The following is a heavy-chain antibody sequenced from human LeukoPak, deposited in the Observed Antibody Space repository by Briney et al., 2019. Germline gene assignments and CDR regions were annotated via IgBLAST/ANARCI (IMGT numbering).Heavy chain of an antibody. CDR1: GGSISSSIYY. V-gene: IGHV4-39*07. J-gene: IGHJ6*02. Sequence: PSDTLSLTCTVSGGSISSSIYYWGWIRQPPVKVLEWIGSISYSGSTYYNPSLKSRVTISVDTSKNQFSLKLSSVTAADTAVYYCARDYGVVPALGGYYYYGMDVWGQGTTVTVSS. CDR2: ISYSGST. D-gene: IGHD2-2*01. CDR3: ARDYGVVPALGGYYYYGMDV.